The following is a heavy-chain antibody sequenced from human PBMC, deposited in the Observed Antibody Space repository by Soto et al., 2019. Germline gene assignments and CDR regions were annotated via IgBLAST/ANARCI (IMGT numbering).Heavy chain of an antibody. CDR3: GTQGSVVQESLCYHCYGIEV. CDR2: IHHTGKT. J-gene: IGHJ6*01. CDR1: GGSFSGYY. V-gene: IGHV4-34*01. D-gene: IGHD2-21*01. Sequence: SETLSLTCALYGGSFSGYYWSWIPQPPGMGLEWIGDIHHTGKTNYNPSLKSRVTISIDASQNHFSLKLTSVTAANTAVYHCGTQGSVVQESLCYHCYGIEVWGQGTRVTVSS.